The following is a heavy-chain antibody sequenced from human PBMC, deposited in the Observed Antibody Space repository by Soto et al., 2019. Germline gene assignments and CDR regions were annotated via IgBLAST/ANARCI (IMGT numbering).Heavy chain of an antibody. CDR3: ARHLDYGDYVNFDY. D-gene: IGHD4-17*01. V-gene: IGHV4-59*08. CDR1: GGSISSYY. Sequence: SETLSLTCTVSGGSISSYYWSWIRQPPGKGLEWIGYIYYSGSTNYNPSLKSRVTISVDTSKNQFSLKLSSVTAADTAVYYCARHLDYGDYVNFDYWGQGTLVTVSS. J-gene: IGHJ4*02. CDR2: IYYSGST.